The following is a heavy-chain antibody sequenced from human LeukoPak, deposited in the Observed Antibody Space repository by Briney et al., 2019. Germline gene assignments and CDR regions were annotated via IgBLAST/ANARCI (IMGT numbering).Heavy chain of an antibody. D-gene: IGHD4-17*01. CDR2: IQYDGSNE. CDR1: RFTFSSYG. CDR3: ARDRADPDYGDYVFAY. J-gene: IGHJ4*02. V-gene: IGHV3-30*02. Sequence: PGGSLRLSCAASRFTFSSYGMHWVRQAPGKGLEWVAYIQYDGSNEQYADSVKGRFSISRDNAKNSLYLNIHSLRAEDTAVYYCARDRADPDYGDYVFAYWGQGTLVTVSS.